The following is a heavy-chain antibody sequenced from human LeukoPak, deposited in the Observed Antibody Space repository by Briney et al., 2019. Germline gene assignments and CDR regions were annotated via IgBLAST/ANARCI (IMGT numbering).Heavy chain of an antibody. D-gene: IGHD3-10*01. Sequence: GRSLRLSCAASGFTFSSYGMHWVRQAPGKGLEWVAVIWYDGSNKYYADPVKGRFTISRDNSKNTLYLQMNSLRAEDTAVYYCARDPITMVRGVITDYYYYGMDVWGQGTTVTVSS. CDR2: IWYDGSNK. CDR1: GFTFSSYG. V-gene: IGHV3-33*01. CDR3: ARDPITMVRGVITDYYYYGMDV. J-gene: IGHJ6*02.